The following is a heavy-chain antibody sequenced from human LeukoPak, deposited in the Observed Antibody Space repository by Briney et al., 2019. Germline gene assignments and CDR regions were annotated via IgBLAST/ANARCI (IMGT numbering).Heavy chain of an antibody. V-gene: IGHV4-39*07. CDR1: GGSISSSSYY. Sequence: PSETLSLTCTVSGGSISSSSYYWGWIRQPPGKGLEWIGSIYYSGSTYYNPSLKSRVTISVDTSKNQFSLKLSSVTAADTAVYYCARLPPEGFRAFDIWGQGTMVTVSS. CDR2: IYYSGST. J-gene: IGHJ3*02. D-gene: IGHD3-10*01. CDR3: ARLPPEGFRAFDI.